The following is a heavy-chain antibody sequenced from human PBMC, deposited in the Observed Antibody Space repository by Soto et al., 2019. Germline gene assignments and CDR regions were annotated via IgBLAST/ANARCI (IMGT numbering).Heavy chain of an antibody. CDR3: ARVVRDYYDSSGYSSGNSWFDP. CDR1: GGTLSSYA. Sequence: SVKVSCKASGGTLSSYAISWVRQAPGQGLEWMGGIIPIFGTANYAQKFQGRVTITADESTSTAYMELSSLRSEDTAVYYCARVVRDYYDSSGYSSGNSWFDPWGQGTLVTVSS. CDR2: IIPIFGTA. V-gene: IGHV1-69*13. D-gene: IGHD3-22*01. J-gene: IGHJ5*02.